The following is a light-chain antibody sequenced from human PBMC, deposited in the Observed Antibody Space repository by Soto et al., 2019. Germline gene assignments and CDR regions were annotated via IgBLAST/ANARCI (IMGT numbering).Light chain of an antibody. CDR1: QSISSY. Sequence: DIQMTQSPSSLSASVGDRVTITCRASQSISSYLNWYQQKPGKAPKILIYAASRLQSGVPSRFSGSGSGTDFTLTISSLQPEDFATYYCQQSYSTLETFGQGTKVDIK. V-gene: IGKV1-39*01. J-gene: IGKJ1*01. CDR3: QQSYSTLET. CDR2: AAS.